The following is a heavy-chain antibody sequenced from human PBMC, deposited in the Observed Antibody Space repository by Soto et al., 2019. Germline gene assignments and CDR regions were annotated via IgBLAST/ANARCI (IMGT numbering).Heavy chain of an antibody. J-gene: IGHJ4*02. CDR1: GFTFSSYS. CDR3: ARAGLTTVTTVAEADSGGNDY. V-gene: IGHV3-21*01. CDR2: ISSSSSYI. D-gene: IGHD4-17*01. Sequence: GGSLRLSCAASGFTFSSYSMNWVRQAPGKGLEWVSSISSSSSYIYYADSVKGRFTISRDNAKNSLYLQMNSLRAEDTAVYYCARAGLTTVTTVAEADSGGNDYWGQGTLVTVSS.